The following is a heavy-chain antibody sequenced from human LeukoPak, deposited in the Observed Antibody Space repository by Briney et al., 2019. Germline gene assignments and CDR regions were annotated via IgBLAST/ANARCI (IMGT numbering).Heavy chain of an antibody. CDR3: ARDSTYYYDSGSSGPHYFDN. J-gene: IGHJ4*02. Sequence: GGSLRLSCAASGFTFSNYAMHWVRQAPGKGLEWVSLISSGGTYEYYADSVKGRFTISSDNSKNTLYLQLNGLRAEDTAVYYCARDSTYYYDSGSSGPHYFDNWGQGTLVTVSS. D-gene: IGHD3-10*01. CDR1: GFTFSNYA. V-gene: IGHV3-30*01. CDR2: ISSGGTYE.